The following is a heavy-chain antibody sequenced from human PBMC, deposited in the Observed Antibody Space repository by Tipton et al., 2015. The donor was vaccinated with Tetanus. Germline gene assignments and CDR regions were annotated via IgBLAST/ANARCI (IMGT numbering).Heavy chain of an antibody. D-gene: IGHD1-26*01. V-gene: IGHV4-31*03. J-gene: IGHJ4*02. CDR3: ARDQARGARGWNYFDY. Sequence: TLSLTCTVSGGSISSGGYYWSWIRQHPGKGLEWIVDIYYSGSTYYNPSLKSRVTISVDTSKNQFSLKLNSVTAADTAVYYCARDQARGARGWNYFDYWGQGTLVPVSS. CDR1: GGSISSGGYY. CDR2: IYYSGST.